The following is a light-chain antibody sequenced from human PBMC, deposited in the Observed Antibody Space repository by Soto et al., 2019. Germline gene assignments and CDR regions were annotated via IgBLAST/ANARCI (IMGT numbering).Light chain of an antibody. CDR3: HQSSNWPPDT. Sequence: EIVLTQSPDTLSLSPGEGASLSCRASQSVHTFLAWYQQKPGQAPRLLIYGASTRATGVPARFSGSGSGTDFTLTISSLEPEDLAVYYCHQSSNWPPDTVGQGTRLEIK. CDR1: QSVHTF. V-gene: IGKV3-11*01. CDR2: GAS. J-gene: IGKJ5*01.